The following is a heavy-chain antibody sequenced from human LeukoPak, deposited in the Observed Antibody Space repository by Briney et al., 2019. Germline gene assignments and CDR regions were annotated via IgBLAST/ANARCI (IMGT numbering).Heavy chain of an antibody. V-gene: IGHV3-43*01. Sequence: SGGSLRLSCAASGFTFDDYTMHWVRQAPGKGLEWVSLISWDGGSTYYADSVKGRFTISRDNSKNSLYLQMNSLRTEDTALYCCAKEKPKGGMDVWGQGTTVTVSS. CDR3: AKEKPKGGMDV. CDR2: ISWDGGST. CDR1: GFTFDDYT. J-gene: IGHJ6*02.